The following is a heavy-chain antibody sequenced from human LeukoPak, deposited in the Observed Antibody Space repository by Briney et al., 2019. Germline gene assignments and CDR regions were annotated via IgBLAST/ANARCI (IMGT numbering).Heavy chain of an antibody. CDR3: AKDREGLSSGYDLEYFDY. Sequence: GGSLRLSCAASGFTFSTSAMTWVRQTPGTGLEWVSTISGSGGTTYYADSVKGRFTISRDNSKNTLYLQMNSLRAEDTAVYYCAKDREGLSSGYDLEYFDYWGQGTLVTVSS. CDR1: GFTFSTSA. J-gene: IGHJ4*02. CDR2: ISGSGGTT. D-gene: IGHD5-12*01. V-gene: IGHV3-23*01.